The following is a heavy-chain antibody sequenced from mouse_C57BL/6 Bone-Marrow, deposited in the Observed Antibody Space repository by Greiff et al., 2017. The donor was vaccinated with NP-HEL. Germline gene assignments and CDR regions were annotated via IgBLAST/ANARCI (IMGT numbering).Heavy chain of an antibody. CDR2: IYPGDGDT. Sequence: VKLMESGAELVKPGASVKISCKASGYAFSSYWMNSVKQRPGKGLEWIGQIYPGDGDTNYNGKFKGKATLTADKSSSTAYMQLSSLTSEDSAVYFCHYYGSSHWYFDVWGTGTTVTVSS. D-gene: IGHD1-1*01. J-gene: IGHJ1*03. CDR1: GYAFSSYW. V-gene: IGHV1-80*01. CDR3: HYYGSSHWYFDV.